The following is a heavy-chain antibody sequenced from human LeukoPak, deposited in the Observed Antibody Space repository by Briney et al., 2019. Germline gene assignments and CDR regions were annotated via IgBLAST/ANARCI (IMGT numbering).Heavy chain of an antibody. J-gene: IGHJ5*02. V-gene: IGHV4-34*01. CDR3: ARADYGKNWFDP. CDR2: INHSGST. Sequence: SGTLSLTCAVYGGSFSGYYWSWIRQPPGKGLEWIGEINHSGSTNYNPSLKSRVTISVDTSKNQFSLKLSSVTAADTAVYYCARADYGKNWFDPWGQGTLVTVSS. CDR1: GGSFSGYY. D-gene: IGHD4-17*01.